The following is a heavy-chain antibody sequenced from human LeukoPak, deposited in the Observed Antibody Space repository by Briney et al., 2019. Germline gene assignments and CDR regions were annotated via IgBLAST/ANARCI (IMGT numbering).Heavy chain of an antibody. D-gene: IGHD6-13*01. CDR2: IYHSGST. Sequence: PSGTLSLTCAVSGGSISSSNWWSWVRQPPGKGLEWIGEIYHSGSTNYNPSLKSRVTISVDTSKNQFSLKLSSVTAADTAVYYCARAVREAAAGLYYFDYWGQGTLVTVSS. V-gene: IGHV4-4*02. CDR1: GGSISSSNW. CDR3: ARAVREAAAGLYYFDY. J-gene: IGHJ4*02.